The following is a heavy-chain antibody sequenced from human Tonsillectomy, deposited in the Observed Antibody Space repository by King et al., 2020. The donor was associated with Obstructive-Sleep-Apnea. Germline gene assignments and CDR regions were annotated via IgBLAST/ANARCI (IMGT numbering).Heavy chain of an antibody. D-gene: IGHD3-3*01. CDR2: IRYDGSNQ. V-gene: IGHV3-30*02. CDR3: AKDILRFVEWLTYGLDV. J-gene: IGHJ6*02. Sequence: VQLVESGGGVVQPGRSLRLSCAASEFTFSSYGMHWVRLPPGKGLEWVAFIRYDGSNQFYADSVKGRFTISRDNSKNTLYLQMNSLRDEDTAVYDCAKDILRFVEWLTYGLDVWGLGTTVTVSS. CDR1: EFTFSSYG.